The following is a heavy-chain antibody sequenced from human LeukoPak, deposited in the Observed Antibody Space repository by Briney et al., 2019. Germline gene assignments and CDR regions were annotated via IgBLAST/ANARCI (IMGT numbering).Heavy chain of an antibody. CDR3: ARGHVTGSDRHWDY. J-gene: IGHJ4*02. V-gene: IGHV3-74*01. Sequence: PGGSLRLSCATSDFSFRSHWMHWVRQAPGKGLVWVSRISGDGNSISYADSVKGRFTISRDNSKNTLYLQMNSLRVEDTAVYYCARGHVTGSDRHWDYXGQGVMVTV. D-gene: IGHD3-9*01. CDR1: DFSFRSHW. CDR2: ISGDGNSI.